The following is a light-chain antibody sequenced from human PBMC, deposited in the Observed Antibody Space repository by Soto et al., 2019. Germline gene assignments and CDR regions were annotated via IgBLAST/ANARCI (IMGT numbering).Light chain of an antibody. CDR1: QNIGIN. J-gene: IGKJ1*01. CDR3: LQYNSWPRT. Sequence: EILMTQSPAALSVAQGERATLSCRASQNIGINFAWYQQKPGQAPNLLIFGAVTRATGVPDRFSGSGSGTEFTLTISSLQSEDYAVYYCLQYNSWPRTFGQGTKVEL. CDR2: GAV. V-gene: IGKV3-15*01.